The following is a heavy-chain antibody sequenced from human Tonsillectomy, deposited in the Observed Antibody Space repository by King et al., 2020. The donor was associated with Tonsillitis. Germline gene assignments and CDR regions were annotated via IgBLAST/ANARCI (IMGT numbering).Heavy chain of an antibody. V-gene: IGHV3-30*18. CDR3: AKDRGSSGSYYYYYYGIDV. Sequence: VQLVESGGGVVQPGRSLRLSCAASGFTFSSYGMHWVRQAPGKGLEWVAVISYDGSNKYYADSVKGRFTISRDNSKNTLYLQMNSLRAEDTAVYYCAKDRGSSGSYYYYYYGIDVWGQGTTVTVSS. CDR1: GFTFSSYG. CDR2: ISYDGSNK. D-gene: IGHD6-19*01. J-gene: IGHJ6*02.